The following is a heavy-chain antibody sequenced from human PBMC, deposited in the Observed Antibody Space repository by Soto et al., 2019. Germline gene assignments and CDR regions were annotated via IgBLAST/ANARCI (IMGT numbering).Heavy chain of an antibody. Sequence: QVQLQESGPGLVKPSQTLSLTCTVSGDSISSGVYYWSWIRQHPGKGLEWIGYIYYSGSTYYNPSLKSRVXXSXDXXKNQFSLKLSSVTAADTAVYYCARVTSSLYDRVDYWGQGTLVTVSS. CDR3: ARVTSSLYDRVDY. V-gene: IGHV4-31*03. CDR1: GDSISSGVYY. CDR2: IYYSGST. D-gene: IGHD3-22*01. J-gene: IGHJ4*02.